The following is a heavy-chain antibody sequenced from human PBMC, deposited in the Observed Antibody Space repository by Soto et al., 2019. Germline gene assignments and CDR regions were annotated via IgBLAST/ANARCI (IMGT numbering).Heavy chain of an antibody. CDR3: ATASTLVTTVTTSHYYYGMDV. V-gene: IGHV1-24*01. Sequence: ASVKVSCKASGYTFTSYYIHWVRQAPGKGLEWMGGFDPEDGETIYAQKFQGRVTMTEDTSTDTAYMELSSLRSEGTAVYYCATASTLVTTVTTSHYYYGMDVWGQGTTVTVS. J-gene: IGHJ6*02. CDR1: GYTFTSYY. CDR2: FDPEDGET. D-gene: IGHD4-17*01.